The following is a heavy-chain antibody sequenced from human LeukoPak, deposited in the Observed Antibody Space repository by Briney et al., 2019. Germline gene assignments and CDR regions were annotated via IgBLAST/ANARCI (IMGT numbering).Heavy chain of an antibody. V-gene: IGHV4-59*01. J-gene: IGHJ4*02. CDR2: IYYSGST. D-gene: IGHD3-10*01. CDR3: ARFENSRSSAGNYFDY. Sequence: PSETLSLTCTVSGGSIDIYYWNWIRQPPGKGLEWLGYIYYSGSTNYNPSLKSRVTISVDTSKNQFSLKLRSVTAADTAVYYCARFENSRSSAGNYFDYWGQGTLVTVSS. CDR1: GGSIDIYY.